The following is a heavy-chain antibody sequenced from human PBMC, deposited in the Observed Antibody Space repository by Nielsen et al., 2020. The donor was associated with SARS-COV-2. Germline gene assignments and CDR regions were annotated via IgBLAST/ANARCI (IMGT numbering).Heavy chain of an antibody. CDR1: GDSISSGDYY. J-gene: IGHJ4*02. D-gene: IGHD2-2*02. CDR2: IYHSGST. V-gene: IGHV4-30-4*01. CDR3: ATYRYCSSTSCYRGHY. Sequence: SETLSLTCTVSGDSISSGDYYWSWIRQPPGKGLEWITYIYHSGSTYYNPSLKSRVSISVDTSKNQFSLKLSSVTAADTAVYYCATYRYCSSTSCYRGHYWSQGTLVTVSS.